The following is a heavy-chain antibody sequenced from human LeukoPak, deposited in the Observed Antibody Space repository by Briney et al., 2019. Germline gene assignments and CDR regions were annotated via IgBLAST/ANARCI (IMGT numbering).Heavy chain of an antibody. CDR1: GFTFSSYW. J-gene: IGHJ4*02. D-gene: IGHD2-21*02. CDR3: ARGEGVTNDY. Sequence: PGGSLRLSCAASGFTFSSYWMNWARQAPGKGLEWVANINQDGSEKSYVDSVKGRFTISRDNAKNSLYLQMNSLRAEDTAFYYCARGEGVTNDYWGQGTLVTVSS. CDR2: INQDGSEK. V-gene: IGHV3-7*01.